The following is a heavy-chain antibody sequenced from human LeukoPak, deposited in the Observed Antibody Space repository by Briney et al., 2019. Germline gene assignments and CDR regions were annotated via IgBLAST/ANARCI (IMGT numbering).Heavy chain of an antibody. CDR1: GGSISSYY. V-gene: IGHV4-59*01. J-gene: IGHJ4*02. CDR3: AARYGSGSYYR. D-gene: IGHD3-10*01. CDR2: IYYSGST. Sequence: PSETLSLTCTVSGGSISSYYWSWIRQPPGKGLEWIGYIYYSGSTNYNPSLKSRATISVDTSKNQFSLKLSSVTAADTAVYYCAARYGSGSYYRWGQGTLVTVSS.